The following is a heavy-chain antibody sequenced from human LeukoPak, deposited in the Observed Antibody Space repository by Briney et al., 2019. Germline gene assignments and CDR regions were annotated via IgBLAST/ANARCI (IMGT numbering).Heavy chain of an antibody. J-gene: IGHJ4*02. CDR1: GFTFSSYW. CDR2: IKQDGSEK. V-gene: IGHV3-7*01. Sequence: GGSLRLSCAASGFTFSSYWMSWVRQAPGKGLEWVANIKQDGSEKYYVDSVKGRFTISRDSAKNSLYLQMNSLRAEDTAVYYCARASYDFWSGYLDYWGQGTLVTVSS. CDR3: ARASYDFWSGYLDY. D-gene: IGHD3-3*01.